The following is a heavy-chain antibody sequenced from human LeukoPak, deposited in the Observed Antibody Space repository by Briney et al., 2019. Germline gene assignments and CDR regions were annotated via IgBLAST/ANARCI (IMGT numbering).Heavy chain of an antibody. V-gene: IGHV4-31*03. CDR1: GGSISSGGYC. J-gene: IGHJ4*02. D-gene: IGHD3-22*01. Sequence: SQTLSLTCTVSGGSISSGGYCWSWIRQHPGKGLEWIGCIYYSGSTYYNPSLKSRVTISVDTSKNQFCLKLSSVTAADTAVYYCARAQTYYYDSSGPFQIDYWGQGTLVTVSS. CDR2: IYYSGST. CDR3: ARAQTYYYDSSGPFQIDY.